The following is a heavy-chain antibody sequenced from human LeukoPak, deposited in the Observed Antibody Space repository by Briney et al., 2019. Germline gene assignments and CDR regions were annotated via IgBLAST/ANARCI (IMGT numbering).Heavy chain of an antibody. Sequence: SETLTLTGTVSGDSSSSYYWSWIRQPPGKGLEWIGYIYYSGSTNYNPSLKSRVTISVDTSKNQFSLKLSSVAAADTAVYYCARARGYSGYAYFDYWGQGTLVTVSS. J-gene: IGHJ4*02. CDR2: IYYSGST. V-gene: IGHV4-59*01. CDR3: ARARGYSGYAYFDY. D-gene: IGHD5-12*01. CDR1: GDSSSSYY.